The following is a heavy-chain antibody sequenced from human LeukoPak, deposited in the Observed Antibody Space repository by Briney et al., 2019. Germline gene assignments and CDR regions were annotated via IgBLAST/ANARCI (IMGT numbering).Heavy chain of an antibody. CDR3: TRDLTGEWELLGDFDC. Sequence: GRSLRLSCAAPGFTFGDYAMSWFRQAPGKGLEWVGFIRSKAYGGTTEYAASVKGRFTISRDDSKSIAYLQMNSLKTEDTAVYYCTRDLTGEWELLGDFDCWGQGTLVTVSS. CDR1: GFTFGDYA. J-gene: IGHJ4*02. CDR2: IRSKAYGGTT. D-gene: IGHD1-26*01. V-gene: IGHV3-49*03.